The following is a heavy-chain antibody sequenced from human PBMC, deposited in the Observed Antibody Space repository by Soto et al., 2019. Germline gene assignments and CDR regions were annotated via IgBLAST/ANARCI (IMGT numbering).Heavy chain of an antibody. J-gene: IGHJ3*02. D-gene: IGHD3-3*01. CDR1: GFTFSSYW. CDR3: ARGVVYDFWSGYYTKGAFDI. CDR2: INSDGSST. V-gene: IGHV3-74*01. Sequence: EVQLVESGGDLVQPGGSLRLSCAASGFTFSSYWMHWVRQAPGKGLVWVSRINSDGSSTSYADSVKGRFTISRDNAKNTLYLQMNSLRAEDTAVYYCARGVVYDFWSGYYTKGAFDIWGQGTMVTVSS.